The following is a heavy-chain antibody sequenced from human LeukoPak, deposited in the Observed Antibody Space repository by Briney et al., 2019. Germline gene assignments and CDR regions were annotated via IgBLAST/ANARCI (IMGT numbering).Heavy chain of an antibody. CDR2: LSNRGSDI. CDR1: GFTFSDHY. D-gene: IGHD3-10*01. CDR3: AREGYYGSGSPPSLYFDY. J-gene: IGHJ4*02. Sequence: PGGSLRLSCAVSGFTFSDHYMTWVRQAPGKGLEYISYLSNRGSDIFYADSVKGRFTISRDNSRSTLYLQMNSLRPEDTAIYYCAREGYYGSGSPPSLYFDYWGQGTLVTVSS. V-gene: IGHV3-11*04.